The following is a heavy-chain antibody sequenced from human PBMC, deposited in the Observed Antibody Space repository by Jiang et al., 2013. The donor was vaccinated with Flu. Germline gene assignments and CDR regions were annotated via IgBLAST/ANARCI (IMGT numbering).Heavy chain of an antibody. CDR1: GGSISSYY. Sequence: PGLVKPSETLSLTCTVSGGSISSYYWSWIRQPPGKGLEWIGYIYYSGSTNYNPSLKSRVTISVDTSKNQFSLKLSSVTAADTAVYYCARLDYGGNYYDYWGQGTLVTVSS. V-gene: IGHV4-59*08. J-gene: IGHJ4*02. D-gene: IGHD4-23*01. CDR3: ARLDYGGNYYDY. CDR2: IYYSGST.